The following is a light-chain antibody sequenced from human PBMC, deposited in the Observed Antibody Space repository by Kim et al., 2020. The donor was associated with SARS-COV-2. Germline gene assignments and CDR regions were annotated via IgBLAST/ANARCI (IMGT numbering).Light chain of an antibody. V-gene: IGLV2-14*03. CDR2: EVN. Sequence: QSALTQPASVSGSPGQSITISCTGTNSDVGRYNYVSWYQQLPGKAPKLMIYEVNKWPSGVSNRFSGSKSGNTASLTISGLQAEDEADYYCSSYTNSFTLVFGGGTQLTVL. J-gene: IGLJ2*01. CDR3: SSYTNSFTLV. CDR1: NSDVGRYNY.